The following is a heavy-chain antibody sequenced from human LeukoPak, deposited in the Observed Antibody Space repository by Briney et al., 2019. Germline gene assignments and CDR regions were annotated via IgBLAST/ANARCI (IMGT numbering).Heavy chain of an antibody. D-gene: IGHD4-17*01. J-gene: IGHJ4*02. CDR2: VSGSASNT. Sequence: GGSLRLFCAASGFTFSNYAMSWVRQAPGKGLEWVSTVSGSASNTYYADSVKGRFTISRDNSKTTLYLQTNSLRADDTAVYYCAKGFQTYGELSFDVWGQGTLVAVSS. V-gene: IGHV3-23*01. CDR3: AKGFQTYGELSFDV. CDR1: GFTFSNYA.